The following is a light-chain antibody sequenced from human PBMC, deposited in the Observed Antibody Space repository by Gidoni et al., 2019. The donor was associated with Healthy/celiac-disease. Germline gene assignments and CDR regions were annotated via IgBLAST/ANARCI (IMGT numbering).Light chain of an antibody. Sequence: SSELTQDPAVSVALGQTVRITCQGDSLRSYYASWYQQKQGQAPVLVIYGKNNRPSGIPDRFSGSSSGNTASLTITGAQSEDEADYYCNSRDSSCNHVVFGGGTKLTVL. CDR3: NSRDSSCNHVV. CDR2: GKN. CDR1: SLRSYY. J-gene: IGLJ2*01. V-gene: IGLV3-19*01.